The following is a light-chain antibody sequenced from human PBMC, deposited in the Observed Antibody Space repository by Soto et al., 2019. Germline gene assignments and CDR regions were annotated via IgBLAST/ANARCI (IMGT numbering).Light chain of an antibody. V-gene: IGKV3-20*01. CDR3: HQYGDSPPT. CDR2: GAS. J-gene: IGKJ1*01. Sequence: EIVLTQSPGTLSLSPGERATLSCRASQSIYSNYLAWSQQKSGQPPRLLIYGASRRATGIPDRFSGSGSGTDFTLTISRLEPEDFAVYYCHQYGDSPPTFGQGTKVDIK. CDR1: QSIYSNY.